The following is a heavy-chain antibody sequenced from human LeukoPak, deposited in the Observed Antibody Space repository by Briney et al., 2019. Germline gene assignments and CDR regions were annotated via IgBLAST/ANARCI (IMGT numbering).Heavy chain of an antibody. Sequence: GGSLRLSCAASGLTFSSYAMHWVRQAPGKGLEWVAVISYDGSNKYYADSVKGRFTISRDNSKNTLYLQMNSLRAEDTAVYYCAREGCSSTSCYFDYWGQGTLVTVSS. CDR3: AREGCSSTSCYFDY. CDR2: ISYDGSNK. V-gene: IGHV3-30*04. J-gene: IGHJ4*02. CDR1: GLTFSSYA. D-gene: IGHD2-2*01.